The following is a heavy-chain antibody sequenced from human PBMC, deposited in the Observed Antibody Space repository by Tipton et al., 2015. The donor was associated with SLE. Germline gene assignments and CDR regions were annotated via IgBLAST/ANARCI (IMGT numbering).Heavy chain of an antibody. CDR2: ISGNGRGT. V-gene: IGHV3-64*02. J-gene: IGHJ4*02. D-gene: IGHD1-26*01. Sequence: SLRLSCAASGFTFSSYPMHWVRQAPGKGLEYVSAISGNGRGTYYADAVKGRFTISRDNSKNTLYLQMGSLRPEDMGVYYCARDNRGAFDYWGQGTLVTVSS. CDR1: GFTFSSYP. CDR3: ARDNRGAFDY.